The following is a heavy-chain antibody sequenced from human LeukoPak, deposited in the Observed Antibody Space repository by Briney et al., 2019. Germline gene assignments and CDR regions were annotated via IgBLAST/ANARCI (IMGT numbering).Heavy chain of an antibody. CDR2: IYYSGST. Sequence: SETLSLTCTVSGGSISSYYWSWIRQPPGKGLEWIGYIYYSGSTNYNPSLKSRVTVSVDTSKNQFSLKLSSVTAADTAVYYCAREIVVVPAAMTAGWFDHWGQGTLVTVSS. CDR3: AREIVVVPAAMTAGWFDH. J-gene: IGHJ5*02. V-gene: IGHV4-59*13. CDR1: GGSISSYY. D-gene: IGHD2-2*01.